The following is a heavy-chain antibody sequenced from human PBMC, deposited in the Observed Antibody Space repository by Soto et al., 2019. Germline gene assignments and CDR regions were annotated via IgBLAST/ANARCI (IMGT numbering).Heavy chain of an antibody. V-gene: IGHV1-69*13. D-gene: IGHD5-12*01. CDR1: GGTFSSYA. J-gene: IGHJ4*02. CDR3: AREGHSGYDFDY. Sequence: SVKVSCKASGGTFSSYAISWVRQAPGRGLEWVGGIIPIFGTANYAQKFQGRVTITADESTSTAYMELSSLRSEDTAVYYCAREGHSGYDFDYWGQGTLVTVSS. CDR2: IIPIFGTA.